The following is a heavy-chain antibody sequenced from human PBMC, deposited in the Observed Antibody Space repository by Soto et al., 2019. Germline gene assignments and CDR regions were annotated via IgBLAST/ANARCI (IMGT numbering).Heavy chain of an antibody. D-gene: IGHD3-10*01. Sequence: GGSLRLSGASSVFTFDDWAMHWVRQARGKGREWGALISYDGASKFYADSVKGLVTISRDNAKNTLYLQTKSLRAEDTAVYYCARLWGSGPAMDVWGQGTTVTVSS. CDR2: ISYDGASK. J-gene: IGHJ6*02. V-gene: IGHV3-30*04. CDR1: VFTFDDWA. CDR3: ARLWGSGPAMDV.